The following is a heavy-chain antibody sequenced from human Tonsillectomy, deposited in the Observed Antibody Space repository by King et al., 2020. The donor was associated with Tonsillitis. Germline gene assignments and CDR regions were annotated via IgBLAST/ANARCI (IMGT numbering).Heavy chain of an antibody. J-gene: IGHJ4*02. Sequence: VQLVESGAEVKKPGSSVKVSCKASGGTFSSYAISWVRQAPGQGLEWMGGIIPIFGTANYTQKFQGRVTITADESTSTAYMELNSLRSEDTAVYYWASEAGVAATTYWGQGTLVTVSS. CDR1: GGTFSSYA. CDR3: ASEAGVAATTY. D-gene: IGHD6-13*01. CDR2: IIPIFGTA. V-gene: IGHV1-69*01.